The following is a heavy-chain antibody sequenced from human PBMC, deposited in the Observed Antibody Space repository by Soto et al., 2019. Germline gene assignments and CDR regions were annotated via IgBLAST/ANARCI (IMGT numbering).Heavy chain of an antibody. CDR2: IKSKTDGGTT. CDR1: GFTFSNAW. Sequence: GESLKISCAASGFTFSNAWMSWVRQAPGKGLEWVGRIKSKTDGGTTDYAAPVKGRFTISRDDSKNTLYLQMNSLKTEDTAVYYCTTVFSYGGNSGPPLFDYWGQGTLVTVSS. D-gene: IGHD4-17*01. CDR3: TTVFSYGGNSGPPLFDY. J-gene: IGHJ4*02. V-gene: IGHV3-15*01.